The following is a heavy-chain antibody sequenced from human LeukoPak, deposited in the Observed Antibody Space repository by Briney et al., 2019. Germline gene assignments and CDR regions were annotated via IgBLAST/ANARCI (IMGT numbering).Heavy chain of an antibody. D-gene: IGHD3-10*01. CDR2: IKQDGSEK. V-gene: IGHV3-7*01. CDR1: GLTFNKYW. CDR3: ARGLLLWFVESTYYFDS. J-gene: IGHJ4*02. Sequence: GGSLRLSCEASGLTFNKYWMTWVRQAPGKGLEWVANIKQDGSEKNYVDSVKGRFTISRDDAKNLVYLQMNSLRAEDTAVYYCARGLLLWFVESTYYFDSWGQGTLVAVSS.